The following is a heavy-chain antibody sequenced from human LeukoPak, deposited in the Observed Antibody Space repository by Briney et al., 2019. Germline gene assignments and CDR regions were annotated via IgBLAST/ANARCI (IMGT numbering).Heavy chain of an antibody. CDR3: AREKERGGAGNWFDP. J-gene: IGHJ5*02. CDR1: GGSIRSYY. V-gene: IGHV4-59*12. CDR2: IYYSGST. D-gene: IGHD6-19*01. Sequence: PSETLSLTCTVSGGSIRSYYWSWIRQPPGKGLEWIGYIYYSGSTNYNPSLKSRVTISVDTSKNQFSLQLNSVTPEDTAVYYCAREKERGGAGNWFDPWGQGTLVTVSS.